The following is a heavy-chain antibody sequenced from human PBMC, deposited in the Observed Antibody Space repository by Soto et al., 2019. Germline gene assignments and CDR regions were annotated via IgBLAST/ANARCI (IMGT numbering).Heavy chain of an antibody. J-gene: IGHJ6*02. V-gene: IGHV4-30-4*01. CDR1: GGSISSGDYY. Sequence: QVQLQESGPGLVKPSQTLSLTCTVSGGSISSGDYYWSWIRQPPGKGLEWIGYSYYSGSTYYDPSLKRRVTISVDTSKNQFSPKLSSVAAADTAVYYCARANIVVVNYYYYCGMDVWGQGTTVTVSS. CDR3: ARANIVVVNYYYYCGMDV. CDR2: SYYSGST. D-gene: IGHD2-21*01.